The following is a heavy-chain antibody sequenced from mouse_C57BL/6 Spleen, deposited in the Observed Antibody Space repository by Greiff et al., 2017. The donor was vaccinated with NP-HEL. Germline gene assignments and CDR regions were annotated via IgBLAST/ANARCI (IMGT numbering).Heavy chain of an antibody. Sequence: EVQGVESGGGLVKPGGSLKLSCAASGFTFSSYAMSWVRQTPEKRLEWVATISDGGSYTYYPDNVKGRFTISRDNAKNNLYLQMSHLKSEDTAMYYCAREDYGSSYFDYWGQGTTLTVSS. CDR3: AREDYGSSYFDY. CDR2: ISDGGSYT. D-gene: IGHD1-1*01. J-gene: IGHJ2*01. V-gene: IGHV5-4*01. CDR1: GFTFSSYA.